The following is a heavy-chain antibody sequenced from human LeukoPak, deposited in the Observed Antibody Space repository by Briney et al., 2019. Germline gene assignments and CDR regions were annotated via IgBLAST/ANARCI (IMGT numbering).Heavy chain of an antibody. J-gene: IGHJ4*02. CDR3: ARATYSSGWGTSDY. D-gene: IGHD6-19*01. V-gene: IGHV4-59*01. CDR1: GGSISSYY. CDR2: IYYRGST. Sequence: SETLSLTCTVSGGSISSYYWSWIRQPPGKGLEWIGYIYYRGSTNYNPSLKSRVTISVDTSKNQFFLKLSSVTAADTAVYYCARATYSSGWGTSDYWGQGTLVTVSS.